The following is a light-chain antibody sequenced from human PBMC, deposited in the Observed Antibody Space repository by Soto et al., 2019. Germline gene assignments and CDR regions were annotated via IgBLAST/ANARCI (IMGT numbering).Light chain of an antibody. Sequence: QPALTQPASVSGSPGQSITISCTGTSSDVGGYNYVSWYQQHPGKAPKLMIYDVSNRPSGVSNRFSGSKSGNTASLTISWLQAEDEADYYCSSYTSSSTLVFGTGTKVTVL. CDR2: DVS. CDR1: SSDVGGYNY. V-gene: IGLV2-14*01. CDR3: SSYTSSSTLV. J-gene: IGLJ1*01.